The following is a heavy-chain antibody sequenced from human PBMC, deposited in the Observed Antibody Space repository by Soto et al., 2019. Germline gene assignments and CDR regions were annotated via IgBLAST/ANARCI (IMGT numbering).Heavy chain of an antibody. V-gene: IGHV3-9*01. Sequence: GGSLRLSCAASGFTFDDYAMYWVRQAPGKGLEWVSGISWNSGNIGYADSVKGRFTISRDNAKNSLYLQMNSLRAEDTALYYCAKDSKPYNWNYIDYWGQGTLVTVSS. CDR3: AKDSKPYNWNYIDY. CDR1: GFTFDDYA. CDR2: ISWNSGNI. J-gene: IGHJ4*02. D-gene: IGHD1-7*01.